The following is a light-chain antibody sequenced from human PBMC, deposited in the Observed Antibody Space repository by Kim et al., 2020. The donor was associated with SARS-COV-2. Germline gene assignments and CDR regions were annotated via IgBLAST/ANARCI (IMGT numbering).Light chain of an antibody. J-gene: IGLJ3*02. V-gene: IGLV1-44*01. Sequence: RVTSSCSGVTPNIGSNTVSWYQQLPATAPKLLIYTNNQRPSGVPDRFSGSKSGTSASLAISGLQSADEADYYCATWDDSLNGWVFGGGTQLTVL. CDR1: TPNIGSNT. CDR2: TNN. CDR3: ATWDDSLNGWV.